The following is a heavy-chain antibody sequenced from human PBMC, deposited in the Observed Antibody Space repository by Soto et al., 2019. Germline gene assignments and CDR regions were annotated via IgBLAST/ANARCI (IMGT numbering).Heavy chain of an antibody. CDR2: IYYSGIT. Sequence: QLQLQESGPGLVKPSETLSLTCAVSGDSITSTTYYWVWIRQPPGKGLEWIGSIYYSGITYNNPSLKSRVTISVETSKNQFSLNLRSVTAADTAVYYCASRGFSGGVDDWGQGTLVTVSS. D-gene: IGHD3-10*01. J-gene: IGHJ4*02. CDR1: GDSITSTTYY. CDR3: ASRGFSGGVDD. V-gene: IGHV4-39*01.